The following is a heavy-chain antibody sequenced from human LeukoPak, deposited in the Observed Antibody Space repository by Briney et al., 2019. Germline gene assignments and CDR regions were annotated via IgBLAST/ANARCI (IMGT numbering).Heavy chain of an antibody. D-gene: IGHD1-26*01. Sequence: SVKVSCKASGGTFSSYAISWVRQAPGQGLEWMGGIIPIFGTANYAQKFQGRVTITTDESTSTAYMELSSLRSEDTAVYYCARVRYSGSYRFDYWGQGTLVTVSS. V-gene: IGHV1-69*05. CDR3: ARVRYSGSYRFDY. J-gene: IGHJ4*02. CDR2: IIPIFGTA. CDR1: GGTFSSYA.